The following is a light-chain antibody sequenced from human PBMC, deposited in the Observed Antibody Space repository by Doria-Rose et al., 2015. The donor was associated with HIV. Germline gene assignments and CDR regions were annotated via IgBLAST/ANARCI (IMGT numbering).Light chain of an antibody. CDR3: NQYGTSWT. Sequence: LTQSPGTLSLSPGERATLPCRASQSFSSTYLAWYQQKPGQAPSLLIYDGSTRATGIPDRFSASGSGTDFTLTINRLEPEDFALYYCNQYGTSWTFGQGTKVEI. J-gene: IGKJ1*01. CDR1: QSFSSTY. CDR2: DGS. V-gene: IGKV3-20*01.